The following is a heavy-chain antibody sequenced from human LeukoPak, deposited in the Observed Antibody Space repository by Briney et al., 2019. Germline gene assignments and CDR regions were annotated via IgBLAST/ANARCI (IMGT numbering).Heavy chain of an antibody. V-gene: IGHV4-39*01. CDR1: GDSMCRRHYY. CDR3: ARHSRTDAVDF. CDR2: IYYSGST. J-gene: IGHJ3*01. Sequence: KTSETLSLTCTLSGDSMCRRHYYLAWIRQPPGKGLEWIGSIYYSGSTYYNPSLKSRVTISVDTSKNQFSLKLSSVTAADTAVYYCARHSRTDAVDFWGQGTMVTVSS.